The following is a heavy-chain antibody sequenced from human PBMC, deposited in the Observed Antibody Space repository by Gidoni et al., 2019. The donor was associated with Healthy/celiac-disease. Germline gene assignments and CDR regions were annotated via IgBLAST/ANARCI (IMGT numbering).Heavy chain of an antibody. CDR1: GGSFSGYY. Sequence: QVQLQQWGAGLLKPSETLSLTCAVYGGSFSGYYWSWIRQPPGKGLEWIGEINHSGSTNYNPSLKSRVTISVDTSKNQFSLKLSSVTAADTAVYYCARAGWGGYNRWFDPWGQGTLVTVSS. V-gene: IGHV4-34*01. CDR3: ARAGWGGYNRWFDP. J-gene: IGHJ5*02. CDR2: INHSGST. D-gene: IGHD5-12*01.